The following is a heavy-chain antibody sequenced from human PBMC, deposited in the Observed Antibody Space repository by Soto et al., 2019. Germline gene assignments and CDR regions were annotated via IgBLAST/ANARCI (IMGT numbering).Heavy chain of an antibody. CDR1: GGTFSSDA. D-gene: IGHD6-19*01. Sequence: QVQLVQSGAEVRKPGSSVKVSCKASGGTFSSDAVSWARQAPGQGLEWMGGLIPILGATHYAQKFQGRVTITADESTITAYMELSSLRSDDTAVYYCARASGYVSGWYHDYWGQGTRVTVSS. CDR3: ARASGYVSGWYHDY. V-gene: IGHV1-69*01. CDR2: LIPILGAT. J-gene: IGHJ4*02.